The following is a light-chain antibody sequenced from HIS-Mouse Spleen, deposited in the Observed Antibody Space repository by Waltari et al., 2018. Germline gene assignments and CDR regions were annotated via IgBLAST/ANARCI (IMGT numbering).Light chain of an antibody. CDR2: EDS. CDR3: YSTDSSGNHRGV. V-gene: IGLV3-10*01. CDR1: ALPKKY. J-gene: IGLJ3*02. Sequence: SYELTQPPSVSVSPGQTARIPCPGAALPKKYAYWYQQKSGQAPVLVIYEDSKRPSGIPERFSGSSSGTMATLTISGAQVEDEADYYCYSTDSSGNHRGVFGGGTKLTVL.